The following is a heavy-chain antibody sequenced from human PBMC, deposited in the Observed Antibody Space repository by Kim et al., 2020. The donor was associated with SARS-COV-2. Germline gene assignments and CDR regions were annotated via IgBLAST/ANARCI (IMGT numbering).Heavy chain of an antibody. CDR3: ARARREYSSGWYYFDY. V-gene: IGHV3-20*01. J-gene: IGHJ4*02. Sequence: SVKGRFTISRDNAKNSLYLQMNSLRAEDTALYHCARARREYSSGWYYFDYWGQGTLVTVSS. D-gene: IGHD6-19*01.